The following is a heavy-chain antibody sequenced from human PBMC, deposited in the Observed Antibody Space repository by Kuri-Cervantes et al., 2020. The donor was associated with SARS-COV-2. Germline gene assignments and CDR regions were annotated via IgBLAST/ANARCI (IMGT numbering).Heavy chain of an antibody. CDR3: ARELGNTAVTGHLYYYYGMDV. J-gene: IGHJ6*02. CDR2: ISPYHGNT. V-gene: IGHV1-18*04. CDR1: GYTFTGYY. D-gene: IGHD6-19*01. Sequence: ASVKVSCKASGYTFTGYYMHWVRQAPGQGLEWMGWISPYHGNTKYTQKFQGRVTMTTDTSTSTAYMELRSQRSDDTAVYYCARELGNTAVTGHLYYYYGMDVWGQGTTVTVSS.